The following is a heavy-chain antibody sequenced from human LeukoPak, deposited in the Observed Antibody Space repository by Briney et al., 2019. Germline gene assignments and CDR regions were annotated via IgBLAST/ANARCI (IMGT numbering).Heavy chain of an antibody. CDR2: IYYSGST. V-gene: IGHV4-59*08. J-gene: IGHJ4*02. CDR3: ARHLNNCGDNCYIFDY. D-gene: IGHD2-21*01. Sequence: TTSETLSLTCTVSGGSIFSYYWSWIRQPPGKGLEWMGYIYYSGSTNYNPSLKSRVTISVDTSKNQFSLRVSSVTAADTAVYYCARHLNNCGDNCYIFDYWGQGTLVTVSS. CDR1: GGSIFSYY.